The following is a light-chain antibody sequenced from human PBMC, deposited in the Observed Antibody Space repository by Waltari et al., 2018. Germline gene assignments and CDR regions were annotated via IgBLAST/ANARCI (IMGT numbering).Light chain of an antibody. Sequence: DSQMTQSPTAMCACVGDRVTFTCRASQGISISLDWFQQKPGKVPKRLIYSASTLQRGVPSRFSGSGSGTEFTLTISGLQPEDFATYYCLQRSSLPWTFGPGTKVELK. J-gene: IGKJ1*01. V-gene: IGKV1-17*03. CDR3: LQRSSLPWT. CDR1: QGISIS. CDR2: SAS.